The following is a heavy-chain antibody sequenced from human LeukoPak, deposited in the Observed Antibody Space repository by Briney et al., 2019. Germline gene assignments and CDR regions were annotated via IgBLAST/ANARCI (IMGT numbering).Heavy chain of an antibody. V-gene: IGHV4-59*12. CDR1: GDSIRSYY. J-gene: IGHJ6*02. CDR2: VFYSGST. CDR3: ARGDYGGNPYYYYGMDV. Sequence: SETPSLTCTVSGDSIRSYYWSWIRLAPGKRLEWIGFVFYSGSTNYNPSLKSRVTISVDTSKNQFSLKLSSVTAADTAVYYCARGDYGGNPYYYYGMDVWGQGTTVTVSS. D-gene: IGHD4-23*01.